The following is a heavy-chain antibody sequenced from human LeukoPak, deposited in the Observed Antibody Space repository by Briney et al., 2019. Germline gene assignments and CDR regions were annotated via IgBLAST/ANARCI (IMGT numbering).Heavy chain of an antibody. CDR3: ARSTYYYGSGSFDY. CDR2: IYYIGST. D-gene: IGHD3-10*01. Sequence: PSETLSLTCTVSGGSISSYYWSWIRQPPGKGLEWIGYIYYIGSTNYNPSLKSRVTISVDTSKNQFSLKLRSVTPADTAVYYCARSTYYYGSGSFDYWGQGTLVTVSS. V-gene: IGHV4-59*01. J-gene: IGHJ4*02. CDR1: GGSISSYY.